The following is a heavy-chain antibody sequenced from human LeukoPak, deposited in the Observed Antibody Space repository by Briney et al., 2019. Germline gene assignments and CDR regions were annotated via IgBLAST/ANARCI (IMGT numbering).Heavy chain of an antibody. CDR2: INHSGST. J-gene: IGHJ4*02. V-gene: IGHV4-34*01. Sequence: SETLSLTCAVYGGSFSGYYWSWIRQPPGKGLEWIGEINHSGSTNYNPSLKSRVTTSVDKSKNQFSLKLSSVTAADTAVYYCARGGEMRADFDYWGQGTLVTVSS. CDR1: GGSFSGYY. CDR3: ARGGEMRADFDY. D-gene: IGHD5-24*01.